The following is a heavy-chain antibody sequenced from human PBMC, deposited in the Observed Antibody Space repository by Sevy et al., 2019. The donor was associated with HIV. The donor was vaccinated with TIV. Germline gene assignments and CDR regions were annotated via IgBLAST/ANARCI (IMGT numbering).Heavy chain of an antibody. V-gene: IGHV3-23*01. CDR1: GFTFSSYA. Sequence: GGSLRLSCAASGFTFSSYAMSWVRQAPGKGLEWVSAISGRGGSTYYADSEKGRFTISIDNTKNTTYLQMNSLRTEDKAVYYGAKPLASDCSGGSCYPDAFDIWGQGTMVTVSS. CDR3: AKPLASDCSGGSCYPDAFDI. J-gene: IGHJ3*02. CDR2: ISGRGGST. D-gene: IGHD2-15*01.